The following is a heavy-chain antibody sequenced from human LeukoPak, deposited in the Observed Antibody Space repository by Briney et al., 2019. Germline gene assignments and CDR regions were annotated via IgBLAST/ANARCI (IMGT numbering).Heavy chain of an antibody. J-gene: IGHJ4*02. CDR3: ATLPTYYYDSSGRFDY. V-gene: IGHV3-74*01. CDR1: GFTFSAYW. CDR2: INNDGTAT. Sequence: GGPLTLSCTASGFTFSAYWMHWVRQVPGKGLVWVSRINNDGTATFFAVSVQGRFTISRDNTKNTLYLQMNSPRAEHTAVYYCATLPTYYYDSSGRFDYWGQGTLVTVSS. D-gene: IGHD3-22*01.